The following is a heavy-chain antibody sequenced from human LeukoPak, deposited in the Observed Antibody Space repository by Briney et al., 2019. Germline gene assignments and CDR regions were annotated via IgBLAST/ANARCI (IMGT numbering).Heavy chain of an antibody. J-gene: IGHJ6*02. V-gene: IGHV3-23*01. CDR2: ISGSGGST. D-gene: IGHD6-19*01. CDR1: GFTFSSYA. Sequence: GGSLRLSCAATGFTFSSYAMSWVRQAPGKGLEWVSAISGSGGSTYYADSVKGRLTISRDNSKNTLYLQMNSLRAEDTAVYYCAKNGVAGTYYYGMDVWGQGTTVTVSS. CDR3: AKNGVAGTYYYGMDV.